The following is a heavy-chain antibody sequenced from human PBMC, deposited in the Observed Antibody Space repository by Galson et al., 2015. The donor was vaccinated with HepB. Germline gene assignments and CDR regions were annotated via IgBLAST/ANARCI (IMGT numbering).Heavy chain of an antibody. J-gene: IGHJ4*02. V-gene: IGHV3-74*01. CDR3: ATLPPGY. CDR1: GLTSSTEW. CDR2: ARRDGTRT. Sequence: SLRLSCAASGLTSSTEWMDWVRQAPGKGPVWVARARRDGTRTAYADFAKARFTISRDNAKNTLYLQMNSLRAEDTAVYYCATLPPGYWGQGTLVTVSS.